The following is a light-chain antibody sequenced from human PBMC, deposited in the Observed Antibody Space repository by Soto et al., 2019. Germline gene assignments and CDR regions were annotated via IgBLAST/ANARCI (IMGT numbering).Light chain of an antibody. CDR2: DVT. CDR1: SSDVGGYNS. CDR3: SSYTSSSTLV. J-gene: IGLJ2*01. Sequence: QSASVSGSPGQSITISCTGTSSDVGGYNSVSWYQQHPGKAPKLIIYDVTNRPSGVSNRFSGSKSGNTASLTISGLQAEDEAGYYCSSYTSSSTLVFGGGTKVTVL. V-gene: IGLV2-14*01.